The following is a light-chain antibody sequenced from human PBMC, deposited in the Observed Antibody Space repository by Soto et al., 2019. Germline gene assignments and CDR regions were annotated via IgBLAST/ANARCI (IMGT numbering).Light chain of an antibody. CDR1: SSNIGAGYD. J-gene: IGLJ3*02. Sequence: QSVLTQPPSVSGAPGQRVTISCTGSSSNIGAGYDVHWYQQLPGTAPKLLIYCNSNRPSGVPDRFSGAKSGTSASLAITGLQAEDDADYSCQSYDSSLSGSVFGGGTQLTVL. CDR3: QSYDSSLSGSV. V-gene: IGLV1-40*01. CDR2: CNS.